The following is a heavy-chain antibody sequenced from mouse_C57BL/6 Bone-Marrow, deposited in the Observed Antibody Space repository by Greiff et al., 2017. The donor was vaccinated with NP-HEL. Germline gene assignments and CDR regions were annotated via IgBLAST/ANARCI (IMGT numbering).Heavy chain of an antibody. CDR1: GYTFTDYN. J-gene: IGHJ4*01. D-gene: IGHD2-4*01. V-gene: IGHV1-22*01. CDR3: ARSGLDYYAMDY. CDR2: INPNNGGT. Sequence: VQLKESGPELVKPGASVKMSCKASGYTFTDYNMHWVKQSHGKSLEWIGYINPNNGGTSYNQKFKGKATLTVNKSSSTAYMELRSLTSEDSAVYYCARSGLDYYAMDYWGQGTSVTVSS.